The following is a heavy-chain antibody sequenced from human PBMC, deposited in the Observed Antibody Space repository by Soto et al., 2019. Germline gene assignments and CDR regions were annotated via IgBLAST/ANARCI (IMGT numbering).Heavy chain of an antibody. CDR1: GFTFNDFE. Sequence: EVQLLESGGGLVQPGGSLRLSCGVSGFTFNDFEMNWVRQAPGKGLEWLAYIDGSGTTKKYADSVRGRFTISRDNPNNSLFLLMSSLSAADTAIYYCARGFGPFNYWGQGTLVSVSS. CDR2: IDGSGTTK. D-gene: IGHD3-10*01. V-gene: IGHV3-48*03. CDR3: ARGFGPFNY. J-gene: IGHJ4*02.